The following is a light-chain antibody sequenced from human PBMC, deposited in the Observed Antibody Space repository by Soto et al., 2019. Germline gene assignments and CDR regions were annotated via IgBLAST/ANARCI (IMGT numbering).Light chain of an antibody. CDR2: DAS. J-gene: IGKJ4*01. Sequence: DIQITQSPSTLSASVGDRVTITCRASRSISNWLAWYQQRPGIAPKLLIFDASILQSGVPSRFSGSGSGTEFTLSVSRLQTDDFATYYCQQYGSFSPLTFGGGTKVEI. V-gene: IGKV1-5*01. CDR3: QQYGSFSPLT. CDR1: RSISNW.